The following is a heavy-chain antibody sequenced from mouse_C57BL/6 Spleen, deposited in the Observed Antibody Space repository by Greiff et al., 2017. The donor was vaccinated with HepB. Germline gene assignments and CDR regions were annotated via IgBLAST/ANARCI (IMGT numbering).Heavy chain of an antibody. CDR3: PYDYDEGFAY. Sequence: QVQLKQPGAELVKPGASVKLSCKASGYTFTSYWMHWVKQRPGQGLEWIGMIHPNSGSTNYNEKFKSKATLTVDKSSSTAYMQLSSLTSEDSAVYYCPYDYDEGFAYWGQGTLVTVSA. J-gene: IGHJ3*01. D-gene: IGHD2-4*01. V-gene: IGHV1-64*01. CDR1: GYTFTSYW. CDR2: IHPNSGST.